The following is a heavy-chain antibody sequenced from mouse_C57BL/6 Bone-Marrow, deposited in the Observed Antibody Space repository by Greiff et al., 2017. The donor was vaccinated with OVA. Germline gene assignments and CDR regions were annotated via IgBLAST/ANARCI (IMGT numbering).Heavy chain of an antibody. CDR1: GYSFTSYY. Sequence: QVQLQQSGPELVKPGASVKISCKASGYSFTSYYIPWVKQRPGQGLEWIGWIYPGSGNTKYNEKFKGKATLTAATSSSTAYMQLSSLTSEDSAVYYGAGGALYYGNDDYFDYWGQGTTLTVSS. CDR3: AGGALYYGNDDYFDY. D-gene: IGHD2-2*01. CDR2: IYPGSGNT. V-gene: IGHV1-66*01. J-gene: IGHJ2*01.